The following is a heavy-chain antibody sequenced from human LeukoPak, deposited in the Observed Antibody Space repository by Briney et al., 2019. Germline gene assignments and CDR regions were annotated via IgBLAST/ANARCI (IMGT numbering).Heavy chain of an antibody. Sequence: PGGSLRLSCVVSGNTLSNYGMSWVRQASGEGLEWVSGISEKGGSTNYADSVKGRFFISRDTSKNTVYLRMNSLRVEDTAVYFCAKRGIVIRAVIIIGFHKEAYYFDYWGQGILVTVSS. CDR1: GNTLSNYG. CDR3: AKRGIVIRAVIIIGFHKEAYYFDY. CDR2: ISEKGGST. D-gene: IGHD3-10*01. J-gene: IGHJ4*02. V-gene: IGHV3-23*01.